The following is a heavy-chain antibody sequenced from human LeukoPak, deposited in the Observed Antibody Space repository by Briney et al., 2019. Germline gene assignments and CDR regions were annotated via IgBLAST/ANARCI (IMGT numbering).Heavy chain of an antibody. J-gene: IGHJ4*02. CDR1: GFTFSYAW. CDR2: IKSKTDGGTT. CDR3: TTDVDYGGYYFDY. D-gene: IGHD4-17*01. Sequence: GGSLRLSCAASGFTFSYAWINWVRQARGKGLEWVGRIKSKTDGGTTDYAAPVKGRFTISRDDSKNTLYLQMNSLKTEDTAVYYCTTDVDYGGYYFDYWGQGTLVTVSS. V-gene: IGHV3-15*01.